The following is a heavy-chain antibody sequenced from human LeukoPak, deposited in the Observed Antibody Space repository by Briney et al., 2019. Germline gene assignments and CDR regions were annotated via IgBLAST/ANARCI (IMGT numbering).Heavy chain of an antibody. CDR3: VRDGLNWNYDY. CDR2: INPNSGGT. V-gene: IGHV1-2*02. Sequence: ASVKVSCKASGYTFTGYYMHWVRQAPGQGLEWMGWINPNSGGTNYAQKFQGRVTMTRATSISTAYMELNRLRSDDTAVYYCVRDGLNWNYDYWGQGTLVAVSS. J-gene: IGHJ4*02. D-gene: IGHD1-7*01. CDR1: GYTFTGYY.